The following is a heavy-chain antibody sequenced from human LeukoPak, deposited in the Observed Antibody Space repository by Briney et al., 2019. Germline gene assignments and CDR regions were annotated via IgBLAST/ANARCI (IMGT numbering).Heavy chain of an antibody. CDR2: IYHSGST. CDR1: GGSISSSNW. D-gene: IGHD3-10*01. J-gene: IGHJ4*02. V-gene: IGHV4-4*02. Sequence: TSETLSLTCAVSGGSISSSNWWSWVCQPPGKGLEWIGEIYHSGSTNYNPSLKSRVTISVDKSKNQFSLKLSSVTAADTAVYYCARGAGGSGSRLRGYFDYWGQGTLVTVSS. CDR3: ARGAGGSGSRLRGYFDY.